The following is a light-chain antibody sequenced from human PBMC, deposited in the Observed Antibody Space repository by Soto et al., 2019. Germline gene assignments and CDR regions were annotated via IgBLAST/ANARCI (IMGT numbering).Light chain of an antibody. Sequence: DIQMTESPSTLSASVRDRVTITYRASQSINSWLAWYPQKPGKAPKLLIYKASSLECGDPPRFSGSGSGTEFSLTISSLQPDDFATYYCQQYNSAFWTFGQGTKVEIK. J-gene: IGKJ1*01. CDR3: QQYNSAFWT. CDR2: KAS. CDR1: QSINSW. V-gene: IGKV1-5*03.